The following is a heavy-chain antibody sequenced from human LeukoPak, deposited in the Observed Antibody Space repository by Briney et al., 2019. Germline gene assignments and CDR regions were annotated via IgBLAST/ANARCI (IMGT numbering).Heavy chain of an antibody. Sequence: GASVKVSCKASGYTFTAYEMHWVRQAPGQGLEYVGWINPKNDGTNSAQNFQGRVTMTWDTSVSTVYMELSRLRSDDTAVYYCAREEDCGTARCSNDHWGQGTLVTVSS. V-gene: IGHV1-2*02. CDR1: GYTFTAYE. CDR3: AREEDCGTARCSNDH. CDR2: INPKNDGT. D-gene: IGHD1-1*01. J-gene: IGHJ4*02.